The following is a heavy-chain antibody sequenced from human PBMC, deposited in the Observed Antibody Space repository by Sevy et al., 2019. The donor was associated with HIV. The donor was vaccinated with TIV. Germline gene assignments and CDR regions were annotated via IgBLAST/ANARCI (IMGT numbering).Heavy chain of an antibody. CDR2: IRYDGSTK. CDR3: ARPYGSGSWEAFDI. CDR1: GFTFSQYG. J-gene: IGHJ3*02. Sequence: GGSLRLSCAATGFTFSQYGMEWVRQAPGKGLEWVAFIRYDGSTKYYADSVKGRFTISRDNSKNMLYLQMNSLRAEDTAVYYCARPYGSGSWEAFDIWGQGTMVTVSS. V-gene: IGHV3-33*07. D-gene: IGHD3-10*01.